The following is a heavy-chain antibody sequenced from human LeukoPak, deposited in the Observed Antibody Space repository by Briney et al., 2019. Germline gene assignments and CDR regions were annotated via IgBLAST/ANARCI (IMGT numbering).Heavy chain of an antibody. J-gene: IGHJ4*02. Sequence: GGSLRLSCAASGFSFSAYAMSWVRQAPGKGLEWVSVISGSGASTYYADSVKGRFTISRDNSKNTLYLQMNSLRAEDTAVYYCAKDGVYGPGCCYYFDYWGQGTLVTVSS. CDR3: AKDGVYGPGCCYYFDY. D-gene: IGHD3-10*01. V-gene: IGHV3-23*01. CDR2: ISGSGAST. CDR1: GFSFSAYA.